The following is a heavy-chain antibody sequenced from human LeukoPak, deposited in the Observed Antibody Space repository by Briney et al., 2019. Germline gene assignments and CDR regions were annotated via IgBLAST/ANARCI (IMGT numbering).Heavy chain of an antibody. J-gene: IGHJ6*02. Sequence: ASVKVSCKASGGTFSSYAISWVRQAPGQGLEWMGRIIPILGIANYAQKFQGRVTITADKSTSTAYMELSSLRSEDTAVYYCARDSYGVVVITNYYYGMDVWGQGTTVTVSS. V-gene: IGHV1-69*04. CDR1: GGTFSSYA. D-gene: IGHD3-22*01. CDR3: ARDSYGVVVITNYYYGMDV. CDR2: IIPILGIA.